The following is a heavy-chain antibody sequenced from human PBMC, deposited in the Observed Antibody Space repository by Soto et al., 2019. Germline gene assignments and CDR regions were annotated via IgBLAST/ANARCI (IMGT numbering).Heavy chain of an antibody. Sequence: EVQLVESGGGLVQPGGSLRLSCAASGFTFSSYWMHWVRQAPGKGLVWVSRINSDGSSTSYADSVKGRFTISRDNAKNTLYLQMNSLRAEDTAVYYCARDYHSHSISWYQDYYYGMDVWGQGTTVTVSS. CDR1: GFTFSSYW. CDR2: INSDGSST. D-gene: IGHD6-13*01. V-gene: IGHV3-74*01. J-gene: IGHJ6*02. CDR3: ARDYHSHSISWYQDYYYGMDV.